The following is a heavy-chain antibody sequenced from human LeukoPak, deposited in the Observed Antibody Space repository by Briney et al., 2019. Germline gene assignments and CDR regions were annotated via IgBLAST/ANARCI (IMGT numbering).Heavy chain of an antibody. CDR3: ASGRLVGAPDY. Sequence: GGSLRLSCAASGFTFSSYWMHWVRQPPGKGLVWVSRITSDGSGIGYADSVKGRFSTSRDNAKNTLYLQMNSLRAEDTAVYYCASGRLVGAPDYWGQGTPVTVSS. V-gene: IGHV3-74*01. J-gene: IGHJ4*02. CDR1: GFTFSSYW. CDR2: ITSDGSGI. D-gene: IGHD1-26*01.